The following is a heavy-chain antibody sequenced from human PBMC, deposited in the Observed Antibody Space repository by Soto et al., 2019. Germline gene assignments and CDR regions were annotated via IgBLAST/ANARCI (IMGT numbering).Heavy chain of an antibody. V-gene: IGHV3-11*01. CDR2: ISSSGSSI. D-gene: IGHD3-10*01. CDR1: GLTFSDCY. Sequence: TGGSLRLSCAASGLTFSDCYMNWIRQAPGKGLEWVSYISSSGSSINYAGSVKGRFTISRDNAKNSLYLQMNSLRAEDTAMYYCARVRFGEWGYAMDVWGQGTTVTVS. J-gene: IGHJ6*02. CDR3: ARVRFGEWGYAMDV.